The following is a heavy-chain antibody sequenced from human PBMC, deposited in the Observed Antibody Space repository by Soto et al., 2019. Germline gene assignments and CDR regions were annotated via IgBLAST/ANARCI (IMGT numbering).Heavy chain of an antibody. D-gene: IGHD6-13*01. Sequence: QVQLVESGGGVVQPGRSLRLSCAASGFTFSSYGMHWVRQAPGKGLEWVAVIWYDGSNKYYADSVKGRFTISRDNSKNTLYLQMNSLRAEDTVVYYCARERIAAAGGVPDYWGQGTLVTVSS. CDR1: GFTFSSYG. CDR2: IWYDGSNK. V-gene: IGHV3-33*01. CDR3: ARERIAAAGGVPDY. J-gene: IGHJ4*02.